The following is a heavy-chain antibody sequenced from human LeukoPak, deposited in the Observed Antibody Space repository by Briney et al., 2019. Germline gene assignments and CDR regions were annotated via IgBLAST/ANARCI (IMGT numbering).Heavy chain of an antibody. CDR3: AKDVNSDYPRAHAFHV. Sequence: PGGSLRHSCAASGFMFSNYVIHWVRQAPGKGLEWVAYVWNDGSTRWYADSVKGRFTVSRDNSRNTLYLQMDSLRVEDTALYYCAKDVNSDYPRAHAFHVWGQGTMVTVSS. V-gene: IGHV3-30*02. J-gene: IGHJ3*01. CDR2: VWNDGSTR. CDR1: GFMFSNYV. D-gene: IGHD4-11*01.